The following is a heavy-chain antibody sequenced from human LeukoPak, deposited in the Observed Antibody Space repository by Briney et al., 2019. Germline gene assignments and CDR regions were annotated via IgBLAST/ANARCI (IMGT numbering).Heavy chain of an antibody. Sequence: GGSLRLSCAASGFTFSSYTMNWVRQAPGKGLEWVSSISSSSAYIYYADSVKGRFTISRDDAKNSLYLQMNSLRADDTAVYYCARDNGRVRAACVCWGQGTLVTVSS. J-gene: IGHJ4*02. CDR2: ISSSSAYI. V-gene: IGHV3-21*01. CDR1: GFTFSSYT. D-gene: IGHD2-8*01. CDR3: ARDNGRVRAACVC.